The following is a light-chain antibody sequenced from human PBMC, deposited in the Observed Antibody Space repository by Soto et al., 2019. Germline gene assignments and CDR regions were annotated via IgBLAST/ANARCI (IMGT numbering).Light chain of an antibody. Sequence: EIVMTESPATLSVSRVERATLSCRSSQSVSIKLAWYQQKPGQAPRLLIYDTSTRATGIPARFSGSGSGTEFTLTISSLQSEDFAVYYCQQYNNWPPITVGQGTRLEIK. V-gene: IGKV3-15*01. J-gene: IGKJ5*01. CDR1: QSVSIK. CDR2: DTS. CDR3: QQYNNWPPIT.